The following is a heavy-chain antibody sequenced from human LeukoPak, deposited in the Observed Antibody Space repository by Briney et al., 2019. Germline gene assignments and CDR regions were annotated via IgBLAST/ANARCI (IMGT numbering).Heavy chain of an antibody. CDR1: GGSLSGHW. CDR2: IYYSRNT. V-gene: IGHV4-59*08. J-gene: IGHJ5*02. Sequence: SETLSLTCTVSGGSLSGHWWSWIRQPPGKGLEWIGYIYYSRNTNYNPSLNPRVTISVDTSKNQFSLNLRSVTAADTAVYYCAGLHFAAAEEFDPWGQGTLVTVSS. CDR3: AGLHFAAAEEFDP. D-gene: IGHD6-13*01.